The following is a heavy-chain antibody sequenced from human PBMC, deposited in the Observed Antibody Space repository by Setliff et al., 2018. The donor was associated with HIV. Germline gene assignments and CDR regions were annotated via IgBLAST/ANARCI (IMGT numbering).Heavy chain of an antibody. D-gene: IGHD4-17*01. CDR3: ARLQATVVTHWYFDL. CDR2: IYSSGSA. J-gene: IGHJ2*01. V-gene: IGHV4-59*01. CDR1: GGSISGFY. Sequence: SETLSLTCAVSGGSISGFYWSWVRQSPEKGLECIGYIYSSGSAFYHPSLRSRAAISLDASRAQFSLELKSVTAADTALYYCARLQATVVTHWYFDLWGRGTRVTVSS.